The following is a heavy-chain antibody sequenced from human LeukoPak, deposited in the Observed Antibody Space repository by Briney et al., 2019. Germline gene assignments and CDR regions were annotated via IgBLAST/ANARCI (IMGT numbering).Heavy chain of an antibody. CDR3: ARDGTTGTTLTLNWFDP. V-gene: IGHV1-69*05. CDR1: GYTFTSYG. J-gene: IGHJ5*02. Sequence: SVKVSCKASGYTFTSYGISWVRQAPGQGLEWMGRIIPIFGTANYAQKFQGRVTITTDESTSTAYMELSGLRSEDTAVYYCARDGTTGTTLTLNWFDPWGQGTLVTVSS. CDR2: IIPIFGTA. D-gene: IGHD1-1*01.